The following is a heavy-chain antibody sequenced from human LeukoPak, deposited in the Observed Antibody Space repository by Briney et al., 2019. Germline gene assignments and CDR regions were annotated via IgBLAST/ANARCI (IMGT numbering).Heavy chain of an antibody. CDR1: GGSISSGDYY. D-gene: IGHD3-9*01. CDR2: IYYSGST. Sequence: SETLSLTCTVSGGSISSGDYYWNWIRQPPGKGLEWIGYIYYSGSTYYNPSLKSRVTISVDTSKNQFSLKLSSVTAADTAVYYCASYRGYYDILTGYYTGTYFDYWGQGTLVTVSS. CDR3: ASYRGYYDILTGYYTGTYFDY. V-gene: IGHV4-31*03. J-gene: IGHJ4*02.